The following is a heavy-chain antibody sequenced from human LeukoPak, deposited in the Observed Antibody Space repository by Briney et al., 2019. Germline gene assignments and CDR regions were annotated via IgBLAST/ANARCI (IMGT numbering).Heavy chain of an antibody. V-gene: IGHV4-39*07. CDR1: GGSISSSSYY. Sequence: SETLSLTCTVSGGSISSSSYYWGWIRQPPGKGLEWIGSIYYSGSTYYNPSLKSRVTISVDTSKNQFSLKLSSVTTADTAVYYCARAGPWQIDPWGQGTLVTVSS. D-gene: IGHD3-10*01. CDR2: IYYSGST. J-gene: IGHJ5*02. CDR3: ARAGPWQIDP.